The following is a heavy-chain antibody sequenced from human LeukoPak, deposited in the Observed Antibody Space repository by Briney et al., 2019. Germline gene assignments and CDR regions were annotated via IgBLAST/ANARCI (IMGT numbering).Heavy chain of an antibody. J-gene: IGHJ4*02. CDR2: ISGTGGST. D-gene: IGHD1-26*01. V-gene: IGHV3-23*01. CDR1: GFTFDTTD. Sequence: QPGGSLRLSCAASGFTFDTTDMTWVRQAPGKGPEWLSCISGTGGSTYYADSVRGRFTISRDNSKNILYLQMNSLRAEDTATYYCVKNSGIRSYWGQGTLATVSS. CDR3: VKNSGIRSY.